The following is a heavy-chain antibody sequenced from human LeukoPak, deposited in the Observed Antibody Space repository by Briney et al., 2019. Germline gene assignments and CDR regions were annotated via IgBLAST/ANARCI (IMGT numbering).Heavy chain of an antibody. V-gene: IGHV3-30*03. D-gene: IGHD6-19*01. CDR3: ARGGYSSGWYREVGPDY. CDR1: GFTFSSYG. CDR2: ISYDGSNK. Sequence: GRSLRLSCAASGFTFSSYGMHWVRQAPGKGLEWVAVISYDGSNKYYADSVKGRFTISRDNSKNTLYLQMNSLRAEDTAVYYCARGGYSSGWYREVGPDYWGQGTLVTVSS. J-gene: IGHJ4*02.